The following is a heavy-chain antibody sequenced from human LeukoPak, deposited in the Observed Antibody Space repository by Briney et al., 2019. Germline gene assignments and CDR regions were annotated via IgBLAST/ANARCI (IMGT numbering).Heavy chain of an antibody. V-gene: IGHV4-59*01. Sequence: SETLSLTCTVSGGSISSYYWSWIRQPPGKGLEWIGYIYYSGSTNYNPSLKSRVTISVGTSKNQFSLKLSSVTAADTAVYYCARDRRYNWNFDAFDIWGQGTMVTVSS. CDR1: GGSISSYY. CDR3: ARDRRYNWNFDAFDI. CDR2: IYYSGST. D-gene: IGHD1-7*01. J-gene: IGHJ3*02.